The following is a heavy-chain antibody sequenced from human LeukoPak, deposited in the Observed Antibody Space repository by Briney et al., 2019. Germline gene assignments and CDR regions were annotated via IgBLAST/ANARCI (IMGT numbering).Heavy chain of an antibody. CDR2: INPSGGST. CDR3: ARVSSSSWYAHFDY. D-gene: IGHD6-13*01. Sequence: ASVKVSCKASGYTLTSYDINWVRQAPGQGLECMGIINPSGGSTSYAQKFQGRVTMTRDTSTSTVYMELSSLRSEDTAVYYCARVSSSSWYAHFDYWGQGTLVTVSS. J-gene: IGHJ4*02. V-gene: IGHV1-46*01. CDR1: GYTLTSYD.